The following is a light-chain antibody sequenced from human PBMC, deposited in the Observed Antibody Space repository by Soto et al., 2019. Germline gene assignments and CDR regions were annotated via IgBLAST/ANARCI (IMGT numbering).Light chain of an antibody. CDR1: SSDVGGYNY. CDR3: CSYAGSYTLV. Sequence: QSALTQPRSVSGSPGQSVTISCTGTSSDVGGYNYVSWYQQHPGKAPKLIIYDVSKRPSGVPDRFSGSKSGNTASLTISGLRAEDEADYYCCSYAGSYTLVFGGGNQLTVL. CDR2: DVS. J-gene: IGLJ7*01. V-gene: IGLV2-11*01.